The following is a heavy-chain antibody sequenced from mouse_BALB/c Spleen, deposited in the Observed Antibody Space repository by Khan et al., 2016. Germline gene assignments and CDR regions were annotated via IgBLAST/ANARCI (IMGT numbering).Heavy chain of an antibody. V-gene: IGHV5-6*01. D-gene: IGHD4-1*01. CDR1: GFTFSSYG. CDR2: INNGGSYT. CDR3: ARLTGAY. Sequence: EVELVESGGDLVKPGGSLKLSCAASGFTFSSYGMSWVRQTPDKRLEWVATINNGGSYTYYPDSVKGRFTISRDNAKNTLYLQMSSLKSGDTAMYYCARLTGAYWGQGTLVTVSA. J-gene: IGHJ3*01.